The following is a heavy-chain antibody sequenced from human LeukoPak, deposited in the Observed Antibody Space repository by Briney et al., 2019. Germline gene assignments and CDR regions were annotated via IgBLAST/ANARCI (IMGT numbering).Heavy chain of an antibody. J-gene: IGHJ4*02. Sequence: GGSLRLSCAASGFTFSSYAMSWVRQAPGRGLEWVSATSGSGGSTYYADSVKGRFTIFRDNSKNTLYLQMNSLRAEDTAVYYCAASGNSGSYYWGQGTLVTVSS. V-gene: IGHV3-23*01. CDR2: TSGSGGST. CDR1: GFTFSSYA. CDR3: AASGNSGSYY. D-gene: IGHD1-26*01.